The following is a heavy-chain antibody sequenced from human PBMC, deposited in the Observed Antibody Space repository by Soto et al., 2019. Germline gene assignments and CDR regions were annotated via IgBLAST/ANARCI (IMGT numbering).Heavy chain of an antibody. CDR2: INAGNGNT. V-gene: IGHV1-3*01. J-gene: IGHJ6*02. Sequence: ASVKVSCKASGYTFTSYAMHWLRQAPGQRLEWMGWINAGNGNTKYSQKFQGRVTITRDTSASTAYMELSSLRSEDTAVYYCASYEADILTGDYYYYGMDVWGQGTTVTVSS. D-gene: IGHD3-9*01. CDR3: ASYEADILTGDYYYYGMDV. CDR1: GYTFTSYA.